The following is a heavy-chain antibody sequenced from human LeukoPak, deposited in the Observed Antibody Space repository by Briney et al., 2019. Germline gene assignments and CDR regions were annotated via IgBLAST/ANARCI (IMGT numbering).Heavy chain of an antibody. V-gene: IGHV4-59*01. CDR1: GGSISSYY. CDR3: ARVSVYSSSWYFDC. CDR2: IYYSGST. J-gene: IGHJ4*02. Sequence: KPSETLSLTCTVSGGSISSYYWSWIRQPPGKGLEWIGYIYYSGSTNYNPSLKSRVTISEDTSKNQFSLKLSSVTAADTAVYYCARVSVYSSSWYFDCWGQGTLVTVSS. D-gene: IGHD6-13*01.